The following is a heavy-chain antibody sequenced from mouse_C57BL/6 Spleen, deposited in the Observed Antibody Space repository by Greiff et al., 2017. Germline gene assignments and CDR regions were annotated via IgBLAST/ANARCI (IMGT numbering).Heavy chain of an antibody. D-gene: IGHD4-1*02. V-gene: IGHV8-12*01. Sequence: QVTLKESGPGILQSSQTLSLTCSFSGFSLSTSGMGVSWIRQPSGKGLEWLAHIYWDDDKRYNPSLRSRLTISKYTSRNQVFLKITRVDTADTTTYYCARRGFNWDDWYFDVWGTGTTVTVSS. J-gene: IGHJ1*03. CDR3: ARRGFNWDDWYFDV. CDR1: GFSLSTSGMG. CDR2: IYWDDDK.